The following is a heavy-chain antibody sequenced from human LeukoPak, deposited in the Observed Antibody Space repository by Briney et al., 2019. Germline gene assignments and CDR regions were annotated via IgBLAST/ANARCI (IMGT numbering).Heavy chain of an antibody. V-gene: IGHV3-21*01. J-gene: IGHJ4*02. CDR1: GFTFSSYS. CDR2: ISSSSSYI. D-gene: IGHD5-12*01. Sequence: EGSLRLSCAASGFTFSSYSMNWVRQAPGKGLEWVSSISSSSSYIYYADSVKGRFTISRDNAKNSLYLQMNSLRAEDTAVYYCARDSVAGYEVYFDYWGQGTLVTVSS. CDR3: ARDSVAGYEVYFDY.